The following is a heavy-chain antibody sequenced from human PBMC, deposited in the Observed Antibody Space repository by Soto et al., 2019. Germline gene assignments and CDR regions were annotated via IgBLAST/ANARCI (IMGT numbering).Heavy chain of an antibody. CDR1: GFTFRTYA. CDR2: ISGTGGDT. Sequence: EVQLLESGGGLVPPGGYLRLSCTASGFTFRTYAMSWVRQAPGRGLECVSVISGTGGDTNYADFVKGRFTISRDNSKNMVFLQMNSLRAEDTAVYYCAQGGWLDVW. J-gene: IGHJ6*01. D-gene: IGHD2-15*01. CDR3: AQGGWLDV. V-gene: IGHV3-23*01.